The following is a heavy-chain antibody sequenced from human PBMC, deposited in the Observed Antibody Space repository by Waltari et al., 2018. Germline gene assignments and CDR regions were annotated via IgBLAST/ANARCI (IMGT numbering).Heavy chain of an antibody. CDR3: TRARSGSFSTLFEH. V-gene: IGHV3-21*01. CDR2: ISSDRSYI. D-gene: IGHD1-26*01. CDR1: GSGFSDYP. Sequence: DVQLVESGGGLVRPGGSLRLSCAASGSGFSDYPMDWVRQAPGKGLEWVAFISSDRSYIYYADSVKGRFTISRDNAKNSLYLQMNSLRAEDTAVYYCTRARSGSFSTLFEHWGQGTVVTVSS. J-gene: IGHJ4*02.